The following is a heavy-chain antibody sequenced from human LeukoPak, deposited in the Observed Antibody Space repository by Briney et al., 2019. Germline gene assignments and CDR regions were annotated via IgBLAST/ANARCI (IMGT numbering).Heavy chain of an antibody. CDR3: ARAPESSGWHHFDY. V-gene: IGHV1-69*13. Sequence: SVKVSCKASGGTFSSYAISWVRQAPGQGLEWMGGIIPIFGTANYAQKFQGGVTITADESTSTAYMELSSLRSEHTAVYYCARAPESSGWHHFDYWGQGTLVTVSS. CDR2: IIPIFGTA. CDR1: GGTFSSYA. J-gene: IGHJ4*02. D-gene: IGHD6-19*01.